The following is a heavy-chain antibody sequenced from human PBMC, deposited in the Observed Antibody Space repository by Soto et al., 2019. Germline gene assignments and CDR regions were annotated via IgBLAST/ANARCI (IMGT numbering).Heavy chain of an antibody. CDR3: ARQDFYCRGRNCFPGDYAMHV. J-gene: IGHJ6*02. V-gene: IGHV3-30*03. Sequence: GGALRLSCRGSGFTFSIYAVEWVRQAPGKGLEWVSSISFDGKNIDDARSERGRFTISRDNSENTLYRQMYSLSAEATAVYYCARQDFYCRGRNCFPGDYAMHVLGQGTSVPASS. CDR1: GFTFSIYA. CDR2: ISFDGKNI. D-gene: IGHD2-15*01.